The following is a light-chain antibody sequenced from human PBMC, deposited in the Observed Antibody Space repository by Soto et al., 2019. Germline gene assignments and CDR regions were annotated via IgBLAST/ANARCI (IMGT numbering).Light chain of an antibody. Sequence: SASVGDRVTITCRTGQSIYTYLSWYQQKPGKAPNLLIYVASSLQSGVPSRFSGSGSGTEFTLTISSLQPEDFATYYCQQSYSTPLTFGGGTKVHIK. CDR3: QQSYSTPLT. J-gene: IGKJ4*01. CDR1: QSIYTY. V-gene: IGKV1-39*01. CDR2: VAS.